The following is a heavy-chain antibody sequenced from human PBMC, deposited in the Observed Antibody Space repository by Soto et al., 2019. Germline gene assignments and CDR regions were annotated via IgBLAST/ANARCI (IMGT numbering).Heavy chain of an antibody. CDR3: AKSDYGLDY. CDR1: GFTFSSYA. J-gene: IGHJ4*02. V-gene: IGHV3-30-3*02. Sequence: PGGSLRLSCAASGFTFSSYAMHWVRQAPGKGLEWVAVISYDGSNKYYADSVKGRFTISRDNSKNTLYLQMNSLRAEDTAVYYRAKSDYGLDYWGQGTLVTVSS. CDR2: ISYDGSNK. D-gene: IGHD4-17*01.